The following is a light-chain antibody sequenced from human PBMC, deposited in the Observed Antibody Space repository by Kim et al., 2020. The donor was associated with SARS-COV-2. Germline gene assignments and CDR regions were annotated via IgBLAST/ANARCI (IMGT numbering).Light chain of an antibody. V-gene: IGKV1-39*01. CDR1: QSIRTY. CDR3: QHSSSAPPT. CDR2: ATS. J-gene: IGKJ1*01. Sequence: ASVGDRVTITCRASQSIRTYLNWYQNQPRKAPKLMIYATSTLQSGVPSRFSGSGSGTDFSLTINSLQPEDFASYCSQHSSSAPPTFGQGTKVDIK.